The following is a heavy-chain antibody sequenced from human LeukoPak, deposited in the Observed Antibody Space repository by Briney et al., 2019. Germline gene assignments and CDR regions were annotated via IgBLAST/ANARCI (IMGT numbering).Heavy chain of an antibody. V-gene: IGHV1-69*05. Sequence: GSSVKVSCKASGGTFSSYAISWVRQAPGQGPEWMRGIIPIFGTANYAQKFQGRVTITTDESTSTAYMELSSLRSEDTAVYYCASSRSNYYDSSGPQTFDYWGQGTLVTVSS. D-gene: IGHD3-22*01. CDR3: ASSRSNYYDSSGPQTFDY. J-gene: IGHJ4*02. CDR2: IIPIFGTA. CDR1: GGTFSSYA.